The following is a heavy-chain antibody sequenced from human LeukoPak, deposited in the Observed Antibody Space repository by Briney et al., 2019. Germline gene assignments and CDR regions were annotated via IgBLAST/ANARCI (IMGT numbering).Heavy chain of an antibody. CDR1: GYTFTSYD. V-gene: IGHV1-8*01. D-gene: IGHD6-19*01. CDR3: ARGGSSGWYPSSAALDY. Sequence: ASVKVSCKASGYTFTSYDINWVRQATGRGLEWMGWMNPNSGNTGYAQKFQGRVTMTRNTSISTAYMELSSLRSEDTAVYYCARGGSSGWYPSSAALDYWGQGTLVTVSS. CDR2: MNPNSGNT. J-gene: IGHJ4*02.